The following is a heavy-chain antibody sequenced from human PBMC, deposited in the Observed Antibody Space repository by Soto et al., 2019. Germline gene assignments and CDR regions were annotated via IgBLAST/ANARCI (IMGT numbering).Heavy chain of an antibody. CDR1: GFTFSTYT. V-gene: IGHV3-21*01. Sequence: GGSLRRSCAPSGFTFSTYTINWVRQAPGQWLEWLSSISGSSTYIYFAASVKGRFTISRDNAKNSLYLQMNSLRAEDTAVYYCTRDLPYYYDSSGYPPQALDAFDIWGQGSMVTVSS. D-gene: IGHD3-22*01. J-gene: IGHJ3*02. CDR3: TRDLPYYYDSSGYPPQALDAFDI. CDR2: ISGSSTYI.